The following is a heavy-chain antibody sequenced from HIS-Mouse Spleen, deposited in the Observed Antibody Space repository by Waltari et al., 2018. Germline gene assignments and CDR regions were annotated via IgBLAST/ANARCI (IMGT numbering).Heavy chain of an antibody. CDR3: ARVKT. V-gene: IGHV4-38-2*02. Sequence: QVQLQDSGPVLVKPSETLSLTCTVFVYSISSGYYGGWIRQPPGKGLEWIGSIYHSGSTYYNPSLKSRVTISVDTSKNTFSLKLSSVTAADTAVYYCARVKTWGQGTLVTVSS. CDR2: IYHSGST. J-gene: IGHJ5*02. CDR1: VYSISSGYY.